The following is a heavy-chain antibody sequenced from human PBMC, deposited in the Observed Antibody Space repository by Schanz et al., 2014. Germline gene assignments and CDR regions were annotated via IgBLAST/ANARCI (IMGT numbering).Heavy chain of an antibody. CDR2: ISGSGGST. Sequence: EVHLLDSGGGLVQPGGSLRLSCAASGFTFSSYAMSWVRQAPGKGLEWVSAISGSGGSTYYADSVKGRFTISSDNSKSKLYLQMSSLRAEDTAVYYCAKSQGSSFDSWGQGTLVTVSS. CDR3: AKSQGSSFDS. CDR1: GFTFSSYA. V-gene: IGHV3-23*01. D-gene: IGHD6-13*01. J-gene: IGHJ4*02.